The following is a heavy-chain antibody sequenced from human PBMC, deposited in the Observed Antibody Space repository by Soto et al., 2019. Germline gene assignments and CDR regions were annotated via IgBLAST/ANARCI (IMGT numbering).Heavy chain of an antibody. CDR1: GFTFSSYA. CDR3: ARDNSRGQYDFWSGYDAFDI. D-gene: IGHD3-3*01. V-gene: IGHV3-30-3*01. Sequence: GGSLRLSCAASGFTFSSYAMHWVRQAPGKGLEWVAVISYDGSNKYYADSVKGRFTISRDNSKNTLYLQMNSLRAEDTAVYYCARDNSRGQYDFWSGYDAFDIWGQGTMVTVSS. J-gene: IGHJ3*02. CDR2: ISYDGSNK.